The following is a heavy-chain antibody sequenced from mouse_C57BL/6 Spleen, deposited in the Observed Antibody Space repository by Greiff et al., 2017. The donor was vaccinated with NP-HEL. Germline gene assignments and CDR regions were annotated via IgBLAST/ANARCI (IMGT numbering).Heavy chain of an antibody. Sequence: EVMLVESGGGLVKPGGSLKLSCAASGFTFSSYAMSWVRQTPEKRLEWVATISDGGSYTYYPDNVKGRFTISRDNAKNNLYLQMSHLKSEDTAMYYCARDSGSSSYYFDYWGQGTTLTVSS. CDR3: ARDSGSSSYYFDY. J-gene: IGHJ2*01. D-gene: IGHD1-1*01. V-gene: IGHV5-4*01. CDR2: ISDGGSYT. CDR1: GFTFSSYA.